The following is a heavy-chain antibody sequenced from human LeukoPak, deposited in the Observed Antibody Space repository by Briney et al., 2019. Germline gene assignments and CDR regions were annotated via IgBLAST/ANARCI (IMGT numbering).Heavy chain of an antibody. CDR1: GGSISSYY. V-gene: IGHV4-59*01. Sequence: SETLSLTCTVSGGSISSYYWSWIRQPPGKGLEWIGYIYYSGSTNYNPSLKSRVTISVDTSKNQFSLKLSSVTAADTAVYYCARALGATRGYFDYWGQGTLSPSPQ. J-gene: IGHJ4*02. CDR3: ARALGATRGYFDY. D-gene: IGHD1-26*01. CDR2: IYYSGST.